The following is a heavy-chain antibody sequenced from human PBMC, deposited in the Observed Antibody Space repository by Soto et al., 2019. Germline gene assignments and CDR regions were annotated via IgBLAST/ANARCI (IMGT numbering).Heavy chain of an antibody. CDR1: GYTFTSYG. V-gene: IGHV1-18*01. CDR3: ASVPPFYYYDSSRYSDGDY. D-gene: IGHD3-22*01. J-gene: IGHJ4*02. Sequence: ASVKVSCKASGYTFTSYGISWVRQAPGQGLEWMGWISPYNGNTTYAQKLQGRVTMTTDTSTSTADMELRGLRSDDTAVYYCASVPPFYYYDSSRYSDGDYRGQGTPVTV. CDR2: ISPYNGNT.